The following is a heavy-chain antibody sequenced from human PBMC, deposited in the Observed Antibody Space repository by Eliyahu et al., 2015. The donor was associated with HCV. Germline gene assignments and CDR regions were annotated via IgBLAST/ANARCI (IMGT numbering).Heavy chain of an antibody. Sequence: QVQLQESGPGLVKPSETLSLTCTVXGXSITTYYWSWXRQPPGKGLEWIGYIHYIGMTNXNPSLKSRVTISVDTSKNQFSLNLTSVTAADTAVYYCASGGGGIAVAGTGGWFDPWGQGTLVTVSS. CDR3: ASGGGGIAVAGTGGWFDP. CDR1: GXSITTYY. J-gene: IGHJ5*02. CDR2: IHYIGMT. V-gene: IGHV4-59*01. D-gene: IGHD6-19*01.